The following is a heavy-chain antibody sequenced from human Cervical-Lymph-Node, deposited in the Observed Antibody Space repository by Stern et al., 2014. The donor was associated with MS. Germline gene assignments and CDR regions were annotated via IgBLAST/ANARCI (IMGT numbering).Heavy chain of an antibody. Sequence: VQLVESGPGLVKPSETLSLTCTVSGASMRSYYLRWIRQPPGKGLEWIGYLSNNETPKYSPSLKRRLPISVDPSKNQFSLKLNSVTAADTALYFCARHQDYSRSWGFDYWGQGTLVTVSS. CDR2: LSNNETP. CDR1: GASMRSYY. D-gene: IGHD6-6*01. CDR3: ARHQDYSRSWGFDY. J-gene: IGHJ4*02. V-gene: IGHV4-59*08.